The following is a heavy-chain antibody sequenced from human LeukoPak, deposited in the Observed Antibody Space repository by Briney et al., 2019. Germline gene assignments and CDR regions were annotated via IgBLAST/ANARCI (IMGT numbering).Heavy chain of an antibody. V-gene: IGHV4-39*07. CDR1: GGSISSSSYY. Sequence: SETLSLTCTVSGGSISSSSYYWGWIRQPPGKGLEWIGSIYYSGSTYYNPSLKSRVTISVDTSKNQFSLKLSSVTAADTAVYYCARDHITRSAVVDWFDPWGQGTLVTVSS. D-gene: IGHD2-21*01. CDR3: ARDHITRSAVVDWFDP. CDR2: IYYSGST. J-gene: IGHJ5*02.